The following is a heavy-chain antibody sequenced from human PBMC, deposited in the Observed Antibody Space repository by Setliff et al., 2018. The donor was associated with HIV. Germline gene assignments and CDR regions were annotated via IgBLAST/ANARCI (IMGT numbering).Heavy chain of an antibody. Sequence: ASVKVSCKASGYTLTSYDINWVRQATGQGLEWMGWMNPNTGDTVYAQKFQGRVTMTRNTSISTAYMELSSLRSEDSAVYYCAKAGGGILYFYYMDVWGKGTTVTVSS. CDR1: GYTLTSYD. V-gene: IGHV1-8*01. CDR3: AKAGGGILYFYYMDV. J-gene: IGHJ6*03. D-gene: IGHD2-15*01. CDR2: MNPNTGDT.